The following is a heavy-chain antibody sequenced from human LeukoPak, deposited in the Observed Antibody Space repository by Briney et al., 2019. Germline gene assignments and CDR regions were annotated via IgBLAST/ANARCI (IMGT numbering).Heavy chain of an antibody. Sequence: GGSLRLSCAASGFTFDDYAMHWVRQAPGKGLEWVSGISWNSGSIGYADSVKGRFTISRDNAQNTLYLEMTSLRADDTAVYFCVRGTSAWSGVDYWGQGSLVTVSS. J-gene: IGHJ4*02. CDR1: GFTFDDYA. CDR2: ISWNSGSI. CDR3: VRGTSAWSGVDY. D-gene: IGHD6-19*01. V-gene: IGHV3-9*01.